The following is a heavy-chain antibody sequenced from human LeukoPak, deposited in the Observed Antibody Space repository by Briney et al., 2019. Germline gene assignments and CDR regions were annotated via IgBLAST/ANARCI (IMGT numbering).Heavy chain of an antibody. J-gene: IGHJ3*02. CDR2: IHYSGTT. CDR1: GDSISSGDYY. D-gene: IGHD3-10*01. Sequence: SQTLSLTCTVSGDSISSGDYYWSWIRQPPGKGLEWFGYIHYSGTTYYNPSLKSRFTISVDSSKNQFSLKLNSVTAADTAVFYCAREKRFRELSPGYAFDMWGQGTMVTVSS. V-gene: IGHV4-30-4*01. CDR3: AREKRFRELSPGYAFDM.